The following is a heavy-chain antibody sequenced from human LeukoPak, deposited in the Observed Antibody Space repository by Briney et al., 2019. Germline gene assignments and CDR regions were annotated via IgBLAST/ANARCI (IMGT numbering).Heavy chain of an antibody. V-gene: IGHV4-59*12. Sequence: SETLSLTCTVSGGSISSYYWSWIRQPPGKGLEWIGYIYYSGSTNYNPSLKGRVTISVDTSKNQFSLKLSSVTPEDTAVYYCARDPPYSYYGLDVWGQGTTVTVSS. J-gene: IGHJ6*02. CDR2: IYYSGST. D-gene: IGHD4-4*01. CDR3: ARDPPYSYYGLDV. CDR1: GGSISSYY.